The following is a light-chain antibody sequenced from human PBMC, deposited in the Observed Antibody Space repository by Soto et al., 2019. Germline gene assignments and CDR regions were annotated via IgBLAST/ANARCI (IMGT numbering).Light chain of an antibody. CDR2: DVS. CDR3: CSYTGSYTWV. V-gene: IGLV2-11*01. Sequence: QSVLTQPRSVSGSPGQSVTISCTGTSSDVGGYNYVSWYQQHPGKAPKVMIYDVSKRPSGVPDRFSGSKSGYTASLTISRLQAEDEADYYCCSYTGSYTWVFGGGTKVTVL. J-gene: IGLJ3*02. CDR1: SSDVGGYNY.